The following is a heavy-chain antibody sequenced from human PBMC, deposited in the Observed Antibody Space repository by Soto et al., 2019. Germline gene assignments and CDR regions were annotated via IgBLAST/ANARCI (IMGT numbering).Heavy chain of an antibody. V-gene: IGHV1-3*05. CDR1: GYTFTSYA. CDR2: INAGNGNT. J-gene: IGHJ4*02. CDR3: ARSIGVMPALDY. D-gene: IGHD2-21*02. Sequence: QVQLVQSGAEEKKPGASVKVSCKASGYTFTSYAMHWVRQAPGQRLEWMGWINAGNGNTKYSQKFQGRVTITRDTSAITAYMELSSLRSEHTDVYYCARSIGVMPALDYWGQGTLVTVSS.